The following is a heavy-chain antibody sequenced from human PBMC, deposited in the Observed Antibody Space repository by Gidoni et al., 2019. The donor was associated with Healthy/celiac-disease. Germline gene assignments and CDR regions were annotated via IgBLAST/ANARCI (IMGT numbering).Heavy chain of an antibody. CDR2: IHPNSGGT. J-gene: IGHJ4*02. Sequence: QVQLVQSGEEGKKPGASVKVSCKDPGYTVTGYFMHRVRQAPGQGLVWMGWIHPNSGGTNYAHKFQGRVTMTRDPSLRTAYLELSRPRSDDTAVYYCARYRNYYDSSGYFDYWGQGTLVTVSS. CDR3: ARYRNYYDSSGYFDY. D-gene: IGHD3-22*01. CDR1: GYTVTGYF. V-gene: IGHV1-2*07.